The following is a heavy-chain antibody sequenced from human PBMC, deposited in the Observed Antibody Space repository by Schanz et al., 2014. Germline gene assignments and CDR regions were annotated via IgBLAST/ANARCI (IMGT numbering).Heavy chain of an antibody. Sequence: QVQLVESGGGVVQPGRSLRLSCAASGFTFSSYGMHWVRQAPGKGLEWVSAISGSGGSTYYADSVKGRFTISRDNSKNTLYLQMNSLRVEDTAVYFCVSQTGSPNYWGQGTLVTVSS. V-gene: IGHV3-NL1*01. CDR3: VSQTGSPNY. J-gene: IGHJ4*02. D-gene: IGHD6-13*01. CDR2: ISGSGGST. CDR1: GFTFSSYG.